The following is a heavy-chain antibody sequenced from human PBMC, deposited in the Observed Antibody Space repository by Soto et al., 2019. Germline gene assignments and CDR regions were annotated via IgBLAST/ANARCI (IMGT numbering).Heavy chain of an antibody. Sequence: EVQLVESGGGLVKPGGSLRLSCAASGFTFNNAWMNWVRQAPGKGLEWVGRIKSKTDGGTTDYAAPAKGTFTISRDDSKNTLYLQMGSLKTEDSALYYCNPRHGPTFWGQGTLVTVSS. CDR1: GFTFNNAW. CDR3: NPRHGPTF. V-gene: IGHV3-15*07. J-gene: IGHJ4*02. CDR2: IKSKTDGGTT.